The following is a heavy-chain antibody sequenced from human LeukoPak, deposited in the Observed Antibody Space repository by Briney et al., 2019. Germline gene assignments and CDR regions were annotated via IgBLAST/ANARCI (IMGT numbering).Heavy chain of an antibody. D-gene: IGHD6-19*01. CDR3: AKRVSSGWYSDY. CDR1: GFTFSSVY. Sequence: PGGSLRLSCAASGFTFSSVYMSWVRKAPGKGLEWVSGITSSGSGGSTYYADSVKGRFTISRDNSKNTLYLQMNSLRAEDTAVYYCAKRVSSGWYSDYWGQGTLVTVSS. CDR2: ITSSGSGGST. J-gene: IGHJ4*02. V-gene: IGHV3-23*01.